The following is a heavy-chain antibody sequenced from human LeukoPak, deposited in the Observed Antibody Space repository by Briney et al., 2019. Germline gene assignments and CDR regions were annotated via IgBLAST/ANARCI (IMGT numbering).Heavy chain of an antibody. CDR2: ISNGGYPT. CDR3: TRENYVPDS. D-gene: IGHD3-10*02. V-gene: IGHV3-7*03. Sequence: GGSLRPSCVASGFTFSRDWMSWVRQTPGKGLEWVASISNGGYPTYYVDSVRGRFTISRDDARNSLFLQMNGLRADDTAVYYCTRENYVPDSWGQGTLVTVSS. J-gene: IGHJ4*02. CDR1: GFTFSRDW.